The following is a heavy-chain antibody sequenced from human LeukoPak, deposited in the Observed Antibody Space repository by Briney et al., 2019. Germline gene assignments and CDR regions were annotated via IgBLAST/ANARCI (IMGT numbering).Heavy chain of an antibody. Sequence: PGGSLRLSCAASGFTFSSYWMSWVRQAPGKGLEWVANIKQDGSEKYYVDSVKGRFTISRDNSKNTLYLQMNSLRAEDTAVYYCARDQGHGSGSYYKTFDYWGQGTLVTVSS. D-gene: IGHD3-10*01. V-gene: IGHV3-7*01. CDR2: IKQDGSEK. J-gene: IGHJ4*02. CDR3: ARDQGHGSGSYYKTFDY. CDR1: GFTFSSYW.